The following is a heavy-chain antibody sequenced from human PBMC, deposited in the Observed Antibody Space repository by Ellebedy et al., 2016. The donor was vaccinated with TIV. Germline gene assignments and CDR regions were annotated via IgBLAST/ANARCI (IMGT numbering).Heavy chain of an antibody. J-gene: IGHJ3*02. Sequence: AVSVKVSCKASGYTFTNYGISEVRQARGQGVEWMGWISAYNGNTKKAQKLQGRVTMTTDTSTSTAYMELRSQRSDDTAVYYWARDSHYYDSSGYRHIDVRGNAFDIWGQGTMVTVSS. V-gene: IGHV1-18*01. CDR1: GYTFTNYG. D-gene: IGHD3-22*01. CDR2: ISAYNGNT. CDR3: ARDSHYYDSSGYRHIDVRGNAFDI.